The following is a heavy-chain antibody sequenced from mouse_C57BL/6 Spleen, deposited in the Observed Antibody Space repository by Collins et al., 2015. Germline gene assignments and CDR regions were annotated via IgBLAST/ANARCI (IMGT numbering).Heavy chain of an antibody. CDR1: GYTFTDYN. D-gene: IGHD1-1*01. CDR3: ARGIYYYGSRGYFDV. CDR2: IYPYNGGT. Sequence: VQLQQSGPELVKPGALVKISCKASGYTFTDYNMHWVKQSHGKSLEWIGYIYPYNGGTGYNQKFKSKATLTVDNSSSTAYMELRSLTSEDSAVYYCARGIYYYGSRGYFDVWGAGTTVTVSS. V-gene: IGHV1S29*02. J-gene: IGHJ1*01.